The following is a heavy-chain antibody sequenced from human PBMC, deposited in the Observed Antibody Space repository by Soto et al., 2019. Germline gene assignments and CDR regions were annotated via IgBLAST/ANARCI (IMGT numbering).Heavy chain of an antibody. CDR2: ITSSGSFI. D-gene: IGHD2-2*01. CDR3: AGSSSDLASDS. Sequence: GGSLRLSSPASGFHFSDYSMNWIRQAPGKGLEWVSCITSSGSFIYYRDSEKGRFTISRDNAKNSLYLQMNSLRAEDTAIYYCAGSSSDLASDSWGPGTLVTVSS. CDR1: GFHFSDYS. J-gene: IGHJ4*02. V-gene: IGHV3-21*01.